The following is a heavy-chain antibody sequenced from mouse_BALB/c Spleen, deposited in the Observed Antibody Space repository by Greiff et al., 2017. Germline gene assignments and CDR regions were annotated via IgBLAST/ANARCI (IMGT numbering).Heavy chain of an antibody. V-gene: IGHV1-7*01. J-gene: IGHJ4*01. CDR1: GYTFTSYW. D-gene: IGHD2-10*02. CDR3: ARSGYGTYAMDY. CDR2: INPSTGYT. Sequence: VQLQQSGAELAKPGASVKMSCKASGYTFTSYWMHWVKQRPGQGLEWIGYINPSTGYTEYNQKFKDKATLTADKSSSKAYMQLSSLTSEDSAFYCCARSGYGTYAMDYWGQGTSVTVSS.